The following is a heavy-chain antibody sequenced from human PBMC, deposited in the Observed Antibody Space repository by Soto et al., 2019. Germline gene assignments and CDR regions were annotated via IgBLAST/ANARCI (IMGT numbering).Heavy chain of an antibody. Sequence: GGSLRLSCAASGFTFSSYSMNWVRQAPGKGLEWVSTISSTSIYIYYADSVRGRFTISRDNAKNSLYLQMSSLRAEDTAVYYCATDQLSLLNYDYWGQGTLVTVSS. CDR2: ISSTSIYI. D-gene: IGHD1-1*01. J-gene: IGHJ4*02. V-gene: IGHV3-21*01. CDR1: GFTFSSYS. CDR3: ATDQLSLLNYDY.